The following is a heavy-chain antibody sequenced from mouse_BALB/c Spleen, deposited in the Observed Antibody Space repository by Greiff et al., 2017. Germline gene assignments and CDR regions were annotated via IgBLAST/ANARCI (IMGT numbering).Heavy chain of an antibody. D-gene: IGHD1-1*01. Sequence: SGAELVKPGASVKLSCTASGFNIKDTYMHWVKQRPEQGLEWIGRIDPANGNTNYDPNFQGKATITTDTSSNTAYLQLSSLTSEDTAVYYCARCLSTTVAGYAMDYWGQGTSVTVSS. CDR3: ARCLSTTVAGYAMDY. J-gene: IGHJ4*01. CDR2: IDPANGNT. V-gene: IGHV14-3*02. CDR1: GFNIKDTY.